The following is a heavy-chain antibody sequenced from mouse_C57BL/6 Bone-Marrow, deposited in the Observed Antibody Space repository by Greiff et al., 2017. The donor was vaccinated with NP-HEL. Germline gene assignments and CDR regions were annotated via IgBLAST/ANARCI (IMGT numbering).Heavy chain of an antibody. CDR1: GYTFTSYW. Sequence: QVQLQQPGAELVKPGASVKLSCKASGYTFTSYWMQWVKQRPGQGLEWIGEIDPSDSYTNYNQKFKGKATLTVDTSSSTAYMQLSSLTSEDSAVYYCARSDVGAMDYWGQGTSVTVSS. J-gene: IGHJ4*01. CDR2: IDPSDSYT. V-gene: IGHV1-50*01. CDR3: ARSDVGAMDY.